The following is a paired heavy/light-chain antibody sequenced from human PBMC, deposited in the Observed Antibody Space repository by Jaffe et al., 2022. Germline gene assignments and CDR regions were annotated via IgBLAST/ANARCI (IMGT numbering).Light chain of an antibody. CDR1: SSDVGGYDY. CDR2: DVS. CDR3: SSYAGSNNPYI. V-gene: IGLV2-8*01. J-gene: IGLJ1*01. Sequence: QSALTQPPSASGSPGQSVTISCTGTSSDVGGYDYVSWYQQHPGKVPKLIIYDVSKRPSGVPDRFSGSKSGNTASLSVSGLQAEDEADYYCSSYAGSNNPYIFGPGTKVTVL.
Heavy chain of an antibody. J-gene: IGHJ5*02. CDR2: VYYNGSP. D-gene: IGHD3-9*01. Sequence: QLQLQESGPGLVKSSETLSLTCTVSGGSITTGSYYWGWIRQPPGKGLEWIANVYYNGSPYYNPSVKSRVTISVDTSKNEFSLRLSSVTAADTAVYYCARRAPISTGYYNNWFDPWGQGTLVTVSS. CDR1: GGSITTGSYY. V-gene: IGHV4-39*01. CDR3: ARRAPISTGYYNNWFDP.